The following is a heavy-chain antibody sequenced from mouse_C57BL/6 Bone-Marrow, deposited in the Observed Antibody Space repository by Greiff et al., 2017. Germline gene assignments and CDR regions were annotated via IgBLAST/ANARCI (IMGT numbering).Heavy chain of an antibody. CDR1: GYTFTSYW. Sequence: VQLQQPGAELVMPGASVKLSCKASGYTFTSYWITWVKQRPGQGLEWIGDIYPGSGSTNYNEKFKSKATLTVDTSSSTAYMQLSSLTSEDSAVYYCAREGIYYGNSFAYWGQGTLVTVSA. J-gene: IGHJ3*01. D-gene: IGHD2-1*01. V-gene: IGHV1-55*01. CDR2: IYPGSGST. CDR3: AREGIYYGNSFAY.